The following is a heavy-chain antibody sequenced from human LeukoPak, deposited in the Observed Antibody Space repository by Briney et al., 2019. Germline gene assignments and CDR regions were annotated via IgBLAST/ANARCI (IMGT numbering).Heavy chain of an antibody. V-gene: IGHV1-8*03. CDR3: ARGRQQWLVRGSWFDP. CDR2: MNPNSGNT. D-gene: IGHD6-19*01. CDR1: GYTFTSYD. J-gene: IGHJ5*02. Sequence: ASVKVSCKASGYTFTSYDINWVRQATGQGLESMGWMNPNSGNTGYAQKFQGRVTITRNTSISTAYMELSSLRSEDTAVYYCARGRQQWLVRGSWFDPWGQGTLVTVSS.